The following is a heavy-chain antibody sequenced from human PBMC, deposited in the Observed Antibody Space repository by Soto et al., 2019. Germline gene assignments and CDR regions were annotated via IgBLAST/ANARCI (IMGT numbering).Heavy chain of an antibody. D-gene: IGHD1-1*01. CDR2: IYPSVSS. J-gene: IGHJ4*02. CDR1: GFAISRGYY. CDR3: AREKVGTTFFDN. V-gene: IGHV4-38-2*02. Sequence: SETLSLTCSVSGFAISRGYYWSWVRQPPGKGLEWIGSIYPSVSSYHNPSLATRLRLSIDTSKNRFTLNLTSATAADTALYFCAREKVGTTFFDNWGQGIQVTVSS.